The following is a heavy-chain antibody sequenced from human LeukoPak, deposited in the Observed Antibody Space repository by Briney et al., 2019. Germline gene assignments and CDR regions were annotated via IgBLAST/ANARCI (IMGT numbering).Heavy chain of an antibody. CDR2: IHYSGST. J-gene: IGHJ4*02. D-gene: IGHD3-16*02. CDR1: GGSISSSRYY. Sequence: SETLSLTCTVSGGSISSSRYYWGWIRQSPGKGLEWIGSIHYSGSTYYNPSLKSRVTVSVDTSENQFSLKLSSVTAADTAVYYCASYRVTGDFDSWGQGTLVTVSS. CDR3: ASYRVTGDFDS. V-gene: IGHV4-39*07.